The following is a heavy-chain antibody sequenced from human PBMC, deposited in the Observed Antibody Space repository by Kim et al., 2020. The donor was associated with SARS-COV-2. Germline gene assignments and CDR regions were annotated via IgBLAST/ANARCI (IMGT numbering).Heavy chain of an antibody. CDR3: AKEKPGEYARPFHY. CDR2: ISYDGKHK. Sequence: GGSLRLSCVPLGLTFNAHGMHWVRKAPGKGREWVAVISYDGKHKFYTDSVKGRFTISRDNSKKTVFMQMNSLIAEQTAVYYWAKEKPGEYARPFHYWGLG. D-gene: IGHD2-8*01. V-gene: IGHV3-30*18. CDR1: GLTFNAHG. J-gene: IGHJ4*02.